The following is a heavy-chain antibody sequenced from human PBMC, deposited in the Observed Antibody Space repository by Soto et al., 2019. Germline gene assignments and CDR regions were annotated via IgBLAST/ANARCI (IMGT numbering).Heavy chain of an antibody. J-gene: IGHJ6*02. D-gene: IGHD2-15*01. V-gene: IGHV1-69*13. CDR1: GGTFSSYA. CDR2: IIPIFGTA. Sequence: SVKVSCKASGGTFSSYAISWVRQAPGQGLEWMGGIIPIFGTANYAQKFQGRVTITADESTSTAYMELSSLRSEDTAVYYCARDQGYCSGGSCYSYYYGMDVWGQGTTVTVSS. CDR3: ARDQGYCSGGSCYSYYYGMDV.